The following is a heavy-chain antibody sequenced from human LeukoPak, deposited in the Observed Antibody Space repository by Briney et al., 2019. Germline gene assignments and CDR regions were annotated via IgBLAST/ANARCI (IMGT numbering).Heavy chain of an antibody. CDR2: ISNDGTMK. CDR1: GFTFSSYA. J-gene: IGHJ4*02. Sequence: PGGSLRLSCAASGFTFSSYAMHWVRQAPGKGLEWVAVISNDGTMKYYGDSVKGRFTISRDNSENTIYLQMNSLGPEDTAVYYCARDFYYGSGSYPGFDYWGQGTLVTVSS. D-gene: IGHD3-10*01. V-gene: IGHV3-30*03. CDR3: ARDFYYGSGSYPGFDY.